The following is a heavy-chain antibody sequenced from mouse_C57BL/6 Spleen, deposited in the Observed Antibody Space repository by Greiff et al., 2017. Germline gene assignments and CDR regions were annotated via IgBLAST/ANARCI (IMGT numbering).Heavy chain of an antibody. V-gene: IGHV1-54*01. CDR2: INPGSGGT. D-gene: IGHD1-1*01. CDR3: ARWGYYGSSSYYFDY. J-gene: IGHJ2*01. CDR1: GYAFTNYL. Sequence: VKLQESGAELVRPGTSVKVSCKASGYAFTNYLIEWVKQRPGQGLEWIGVINPGSGGTNYNEKFKGKATLTADKSSSTAYMQLSSLTSEDSAVYFCARWGYYGSSSYYFDYWGQGTTLTVSS.